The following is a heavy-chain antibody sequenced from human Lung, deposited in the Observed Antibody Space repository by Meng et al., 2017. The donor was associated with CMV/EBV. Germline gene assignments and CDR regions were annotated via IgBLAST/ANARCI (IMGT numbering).Heavy chain of an antibody. CDR1: GLSLSTSGMC. V-gene: IGHV2-70*20. Sequence: SGPTLVKPTPTLTLTCTVSGLSLSTSGMCVSWVRQPPGKALEWLALIDWDDDKYYSTSLKTRLTNSKDTSKNQVVLTMTNMDPVDTATYYCARVTTRYCSPALGRSSGAQYYYGIDVWGQGTTVTVSS. J-gene: IGHJ6*02. CDR3: ARVTTRYCSPALGRSSGAQYYYGIDV. D-gene: IGHD6-13*01. CDR2: IDWDDDK.